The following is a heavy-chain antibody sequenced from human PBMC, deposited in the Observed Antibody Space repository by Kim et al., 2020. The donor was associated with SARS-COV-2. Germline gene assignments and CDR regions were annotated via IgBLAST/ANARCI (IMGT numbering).Heavy chain of an antibody. CDR1: GFTLSSYS. CDR3: ARDWRESLDY. CDR2: ISSSSSTI. J-gene: IGHJ4*02. Sequence: GGSLRLSCAASGFTLSSYSMNWVRQAPGKGLEWVSYISSSSSTIYYADSVKGRFTISRDNAENSLYLQMNSLRAEDTAIYYWARDWRESLDYWGQGTLVT. D-gene: IGHD3-10*01. V-gene: IGHV3-48*04.